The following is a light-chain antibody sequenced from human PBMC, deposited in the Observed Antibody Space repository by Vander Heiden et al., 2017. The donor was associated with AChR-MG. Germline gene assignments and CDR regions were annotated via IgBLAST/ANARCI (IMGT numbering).Light chain of an antibody. CDR3: QQYNNWPPLT. J-gene: IGKJ4*01. Sequence: EIVMTQSPATLSVSPGERATLSCRASQSVSSNLAWYQQKPGQGPRLLIYAASTRATGIPARFGGSGSGTEFTLTISSLQSEDFAVYYCQQYNNWPPLTFGGGTKVEIK. CDR2: AAS. V-gene: IGKV3-15*01. CDR1: QSVSSN.